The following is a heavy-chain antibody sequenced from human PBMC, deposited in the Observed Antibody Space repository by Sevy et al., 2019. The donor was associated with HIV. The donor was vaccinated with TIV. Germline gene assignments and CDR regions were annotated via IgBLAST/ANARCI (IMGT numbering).Heavy chain of an antibody. V-gene: IGHV1-18*01. Sequence: ASVKVSCKASGYTFTSYGISWVRQAPGQGLEWMGWISAYNGNTNYAQKLQGRVTMTTDTSTSTAYMELRSLRSDDTAVYYCAMDVKEWLLYPYDYGMDVWGQGTRVTVSS. J-gene: IGHJ6*02. CDR3: AMDVKEWLLYPYDYGMDV. D-gene: IGHD3-3*01. CDR1: GYTFTSYG. CDR2: ISAYNGNT.